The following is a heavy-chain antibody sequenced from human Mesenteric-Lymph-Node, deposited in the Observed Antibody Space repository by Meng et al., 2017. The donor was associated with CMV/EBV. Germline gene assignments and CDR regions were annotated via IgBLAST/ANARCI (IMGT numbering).Heavy chain of an antibody. CDR2: IRYDGSHV. CDR1: GFPFSYYW. CDR3: AKVGGWCSFDY. Sequence: GGSLRLSCTASGFPFSYYWVTWVRQAPGTGLEWVANIRYDGSHVNYVDSVKGRFTISRDNAKNSLYLQMNSLRAEDTAVYYCAKVGGWCSFDYWGQGTLVTVSS. J-gene: IGHJ4*02. D-gene: IGHD6-19*01. V-gene: IGHV3-7*01.